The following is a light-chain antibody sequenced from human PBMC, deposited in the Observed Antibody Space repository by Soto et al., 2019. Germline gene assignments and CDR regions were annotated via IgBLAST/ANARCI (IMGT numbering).Light chain of an antibody. CDR1: QSVSSY. CDR2: DAS. CDR3: QQRSKWIT. V-gene: IGKV3-11*01. Sequence: EIVLTQSPATLSLSPGERATLFCTASQSVSSYVAWYQQKPGQPPRLLLYDASNRATGVPARFTGSGSGTDFTLTISRLEPEDFAVYSCQQRSKWITFGQGTRLEIK. J-gene: IGKJ5*01.